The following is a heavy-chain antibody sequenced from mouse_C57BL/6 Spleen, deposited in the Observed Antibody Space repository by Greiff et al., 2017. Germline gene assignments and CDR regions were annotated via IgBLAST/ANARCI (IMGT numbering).Heavy chain of an antibody. CDR1: GYAFSSYW. J-gene: IGHJ1*03. Sequence: VQLQQSGAELVKPGASVKISCKASGYAFSSYWMNWVKQRPGKGLEWIGQIYPGDGDTNYNGKFKGKATLTADQSSSKAYMQLSSLTSEDPAVYFCARDGSSPVYFDVWGTGTTVTVSS. D-gene: IGHD1-1*01. V-gene: IGHV1-80*01. CDR2: IYPGDGDT. CDR3: ARDGSSPVYFDV.